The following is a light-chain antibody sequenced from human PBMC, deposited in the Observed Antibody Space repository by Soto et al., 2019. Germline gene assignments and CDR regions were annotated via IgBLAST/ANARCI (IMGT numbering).Light chain of an antibody. J-gene: IGKJ1*01. Sequence: DIQMTQSPSTLSASVGDIVTITCRASQTIDSWLAWYQQRPGKPPNLLIYKASTLASGVPSRFSGSGSGTEFTLTINSLQPDDFATYYCQQYHIYSGTFGKGTKVDIK. V-gene: IGKV1-5*03. CDR1: QTIDSW. CDR3: QQYHIYSGT. CDR2: KAS.